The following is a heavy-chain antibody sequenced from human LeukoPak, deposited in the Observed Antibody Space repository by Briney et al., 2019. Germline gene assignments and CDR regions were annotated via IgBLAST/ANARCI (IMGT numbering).Heavy chain of an antibody. V-gene: IGHV3-21*01. CDR2: ISSSSSYI. D-gene: IGHD6-13*01. Sequence: GGSLRLSCAASGFTFSSYSMNWVRQAPGKGLEWVSSISSSSSYIYYADSVKGRFTISRDNAKNSLYLQMNSLRAEDTAVYYCARVAAAEHCFDYWGQGTLVTVSS. CDR3: ARVAAAEHCFDY. CDR1: GFTFSSYS. J-gene: IGHJ4*02.